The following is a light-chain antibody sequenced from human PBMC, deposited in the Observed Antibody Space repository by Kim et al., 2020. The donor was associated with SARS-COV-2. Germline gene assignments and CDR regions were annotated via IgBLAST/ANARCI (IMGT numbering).Light chain of an antibody. CDR3: QVWDTTSGV. V-gene: IGLV3-9*01. J-gene: IGLJ3*02. CDR1: NIGGYN. CDR2: RVS. Sequence: GGNNIGGYNVHRYQKKPGRAPVRVIYRVSSRPSGIPERFSGSNSGNTATLTISSAQAGNKADYYCQVWDTTSGVFGGGTQLTVL.